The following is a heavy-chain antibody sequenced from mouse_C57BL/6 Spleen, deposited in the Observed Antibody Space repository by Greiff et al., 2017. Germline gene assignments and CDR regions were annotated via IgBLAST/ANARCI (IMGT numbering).Heavy chain of an antibody. CDR2: ISYDGSN. V-gene: IGHV3-6*01. Sequence: EVKLVESGPGLVKPSQSLSLTCSVTGYSITSGYYWNWIRQFPGNKLEWMGYISYDGSNNYNPSLKNRISITRDTSKNQFFLKLNSVTTEDTATYYCAREGDGYFPMDYWGQGTSVTVSS. CDR1: GYSITSGYY. J-gene: IGHJ4*01. CDR3: AREGDGYFPMDY. D-gene: IGHD2-3*01.